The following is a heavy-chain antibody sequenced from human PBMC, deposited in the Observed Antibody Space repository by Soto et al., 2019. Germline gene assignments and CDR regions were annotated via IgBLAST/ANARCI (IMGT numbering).Heavy chain of an antibody. CDR1: GYSFLYYA. D-gene: IGHD6-19*01. CDR3: ARLTYSSGLDY. J-gene: IGHJ4*02. V-gene: IGHV1-18*01. Sequence: GSSVKVSCKASGYSFLYYAITWVRQAPGQGLEWMGWINAYNANTKYSQRFQGRVTITRDTSASTAYMELSSLTSDDTAVYYCARLTYSSGLDYWGLGTLVTVSS. CDR2: INAYNANT.